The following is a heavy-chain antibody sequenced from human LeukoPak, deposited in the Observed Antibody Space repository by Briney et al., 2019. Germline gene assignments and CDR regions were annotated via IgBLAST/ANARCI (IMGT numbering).Heavy chain of an antibody. CDR1: GFTFSSYA. D-gene: IGHD3-10*01. Sequence: GGSLRLSCAASGFTFSSYAMRWVRQAPGKGLEWVAVISYDGSNKYYADSVKGRFTISRDNSKNTLYLQMNSLRAEDTAVCYCARDSLHAGVDYWGQGTLVTVSS. CDR3: ARDSLHAGVDY. J-gene: IGHJ4*02. CDR2: ISYDGSNK. V-gene: IGHV3-30-3*01.